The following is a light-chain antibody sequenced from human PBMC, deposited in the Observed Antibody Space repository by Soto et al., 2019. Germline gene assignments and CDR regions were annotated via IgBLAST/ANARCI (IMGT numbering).Light chain of an antibody. CDR1: SSDVGGYNY. CDR3: SSYTGNGTLYV. J-gene: IGLJ1*01. CDR2: DVS. V-gene: IGLV2-14*01. Sequence: QSALTQPASVSGSPGQSITISCTGTSSDVGGYNYISWCQQHPGKAPKLMIYDVSNRPSGVSNRFSGSKSGNTASLTISGPQAEDEADYSCSSYTGNGTLYVFGPGTKLTVL.